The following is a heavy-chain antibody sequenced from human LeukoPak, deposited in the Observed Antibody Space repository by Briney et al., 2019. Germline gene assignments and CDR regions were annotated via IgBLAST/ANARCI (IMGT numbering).Heavy chain of an antibody. CDR1: GFTFSSYA. V-gene: IGHV3-23*01. D-gene: IGHD5-18*01. J-gene: IGHJ4*02. CDR2: ISGSGGST. CDR3: AKAPGYSYGSTYFDY. Sequence: GESLKISCAPSGFTFSSYAMSWVRQAPGKGLEWVSAISGSGGSTYYADSVKGRFTISRDNSKNTLYLQMNSLRAEDTAVYYCAKAPGYSYGSTYFDYWGQGTLVTVSS.